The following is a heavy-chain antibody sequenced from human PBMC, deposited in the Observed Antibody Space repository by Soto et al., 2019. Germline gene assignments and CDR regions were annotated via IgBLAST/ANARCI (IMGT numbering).Heavy chain of an antibody. CDR2: IWYDGSNK. D-gene: IGHD3-10*01. J-gene: IGHJ3*02. V-gene: IGHV3-33*01. Sequence: GGSLRLSCAASGFTFSSYGMHWVRQAPGKGLEWVAVIWYDGSNKYYADSVKGRFTISRDNSKNTLYLQMNSLRAEDTAVYYCARDRGRSSPNDAFDIWGQGSMVTVSS. CDR1: GFTFSSYG. CDR3: ARDRGRSSPNDAFDI.